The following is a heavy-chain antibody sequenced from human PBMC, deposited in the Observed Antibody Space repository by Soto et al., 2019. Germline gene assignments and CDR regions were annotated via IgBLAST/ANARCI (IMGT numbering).Heavy chain of an antibody. CDR3: ARGGADFWSGYGWFDP. V-gene: IGHV4-59*01. CDR1: GGSISSYY. Sequence: QVQLQESGPGLVKPSETLSLTCTVSGGSISSYYWSWIRQPPGKGLEWIGYIYYSGSTNYNPSLKCLVTTSVDTSKNQFSLKLSSVTDADTAVYYCARGGADFWSGYGWFDPWGQGTLGTGCS. CDR2: IYYSGST. J-gene: IGHJ5*02. D-gene: IGHD3-3*01.